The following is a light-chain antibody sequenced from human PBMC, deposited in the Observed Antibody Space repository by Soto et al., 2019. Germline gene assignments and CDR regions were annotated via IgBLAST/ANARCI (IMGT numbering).Light chain of an antibody. Sequence: EIVLTQSPGTLSLSPGERATLSCRASQSFRSSYLAWYQQKPGQAPRLLIYGASSRATGIPDRFSGSGSGTEFTLIISRLEPEDFAVYYCQQYGSSPLTFGGGTKVEIK. J-gene: IGKJ4*01. CDR2: GAS. CDR1: QSFRSSY. CDR3: QQYGSSPLT. V-gene: IGKV3-20*01.